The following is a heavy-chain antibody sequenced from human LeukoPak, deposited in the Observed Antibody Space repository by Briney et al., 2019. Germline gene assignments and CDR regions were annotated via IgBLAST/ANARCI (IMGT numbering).Heavy chain of an antibody. CDR2: IYYRGST. V-gene: IGHV4-59*01. D-gene: IGHD3-22*01. Sequence: SETLSFTCTVSGGSINGYYWSWIRQPPEKGLEWIGYIYYRGSTNYNPSLKSRLTISVDTSKNQFSLKLSSVTAADPAVYYCARADYDTSAYYYTFDYWGQGTLVTVSS. J-gene: IGHJ4*02. CDR1: GGSINGYY. CDR3: ARADYDTSAYYYTFDY.